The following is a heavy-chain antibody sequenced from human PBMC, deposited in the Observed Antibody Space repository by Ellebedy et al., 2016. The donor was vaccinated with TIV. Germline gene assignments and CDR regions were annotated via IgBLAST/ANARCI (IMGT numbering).Heavy chain of an antibody. CDR3: ARDKMYIGDWYGDFFDY. CDR2: MSDDGTRK. V-gene: IGHV3-30-3*01. J-gene: IGHJ4*02. D-gene: IGHD3-10*01. CDR1: GFTLSSAA. Sequence: GESLKISCAVSGFTLSSAAMHSVRQAPGKGLEWVSVMSDDGTRKYYTESVKGRFTISRDLSRNTLYLQMNSLRGEDTAVYYCARDKMYIGDWYGDFFDYWGQGTLVTVSS.